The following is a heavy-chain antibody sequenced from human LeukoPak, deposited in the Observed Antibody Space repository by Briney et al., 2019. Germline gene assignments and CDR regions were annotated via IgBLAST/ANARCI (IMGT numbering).Heavy chain of an antibody. CDR2: ISSSSSTI. V-gene: IGHV3-48*01. CDR1: GFTFSSYI. CDR3: ARVGYYDFWSGTLKDYYMDV. D-gene: IGHD3-3*01. J-gene: IGHJ6*03. Sequence: GGSLRLSCAASGFTFSSYIMNWVCQAPGKGLEWVSYISSSSSTIYYADSVKGRFTISRDNAKNSLYLQMNSLRAEDTAVYYCARVGYYDFWSGTLKDYYMDVWGKGTTVTVSS.